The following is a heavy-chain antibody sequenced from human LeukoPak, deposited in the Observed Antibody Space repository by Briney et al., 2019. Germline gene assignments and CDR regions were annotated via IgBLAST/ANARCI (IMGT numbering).Heavy chain of an antibody. Sequence: GGSLRLSCAASGFTFSNYAMIWVRQAPGSGLEWVSAIRSGGGGTLYADSVKGRFTISRSNSKNTLFLQMNNMRAEDTAVYYCARDPNGDYVGAFEMWGPGTKVTVS. V-gene: IGHV3-23*01. CDR1: GFTFSNYA. D-gene: IGHD4-17*01. CDR2: IRSGGGGT. J-gene: IGHJ3*02. CDR3: ARDPNGDYVGAFEM.